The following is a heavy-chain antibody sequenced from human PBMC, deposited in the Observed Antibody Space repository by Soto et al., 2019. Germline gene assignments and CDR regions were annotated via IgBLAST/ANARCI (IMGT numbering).Heavy chain of an antibody. D-gene: IGHD6-13*01. V-gene: IGHV3-66*01. CDR1: GFTVSSNY. J-gene: IGHJ4*02. CDR2: IYSGGST. CDR3: ARVAAAGIIDY. Sequence: EVQLVESGGGLVQPGGSLRLSCAASGFTVSSNYMSWVRQAPGKGLEWVSVIYSGGSTYYADSVKGRFTISRDNSKNTLDLQMNSLRAEDTAVYYCARVAAAGIIDYWGQGTLVTVSS.